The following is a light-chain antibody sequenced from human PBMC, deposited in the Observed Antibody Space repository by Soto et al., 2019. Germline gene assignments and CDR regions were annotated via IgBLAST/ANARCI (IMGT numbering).Light chain of an antibody. CDR3: QQRSNWPPIT. Sequence: DIVITQSPLSLPVTPGEPASISCRSSQSLLHSNGYNYLDWYQQKPGQAPRLLISGASTRAAGIPARFSGSGFGTDFTLTISSLEPEDAAVYYCQQRSNWPPITFGQGTRLEIK. J-gene: IGKJ5*01. CDR1: QSLLHSNGYNY. V-gene: IGKV2-28*01. CDR2: GAS.